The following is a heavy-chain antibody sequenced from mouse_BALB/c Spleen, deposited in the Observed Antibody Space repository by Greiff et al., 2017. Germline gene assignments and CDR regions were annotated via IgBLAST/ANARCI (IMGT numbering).Heavy chain of an antibody. V-gene: IGHV1S137*01. CDR1: GYTFTDYA. Sequence: QVQLKESGAELVRPGVSVKISCKGSGYTFTDYAMHWVKQSHAKSLEWIGVISTYYGDASYNQKFKGKATMTVDKSSSTAYMELARLTSEDSAIYYCARDVYPMDYWGQGTSVTVSS. CDR2: ISTYYGDA. CDR3: ARDVYPMDY. D-gene: IGHD2-1*01. J-gene: IGHJ4*01.